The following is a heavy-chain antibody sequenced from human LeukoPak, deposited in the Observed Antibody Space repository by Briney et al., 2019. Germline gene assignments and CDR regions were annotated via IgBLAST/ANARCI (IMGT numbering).Heavy chain of an antibody. CDR1: GGSISSGSYY. CDR2: IYTSGST. CDR3: ARTPRSYYYYMDV. J-gene: IGHJ6*03. V-gene: IGHV4-61*02. Sequence: SETLSLTCTVSGGSISSGSYYWSWIRQPAGKGLEWIGRIYTSGSTNYNPSLKSPVTISVDTSKNQFSLKLISVTAADTAVYYCARTPRSYYYYMDVWGKGTTVTVSS.